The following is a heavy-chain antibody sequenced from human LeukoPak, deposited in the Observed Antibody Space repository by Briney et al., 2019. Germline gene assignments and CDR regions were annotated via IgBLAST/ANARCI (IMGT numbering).Heavy chain of an antibody. D-gene: IGHD1-26*01. Sequence: PGRSLRLSCAASGFTFRTYGMHWVRQAPGKGLEWVAVISYDGSKKDYADSVKGRFTISRDNSKNTLYLQMNSLGAEDTAVYYCARGEGLGTTNGGYYFAYWGQGSLVIVSS. CDR3: ARGEGLGTTNGGYYFAY. V-gene: IGHV3-30*03. CDR1: GFTFRTYG. J-gene: IGHJ4*02. CDR2: ISYDGSKK.